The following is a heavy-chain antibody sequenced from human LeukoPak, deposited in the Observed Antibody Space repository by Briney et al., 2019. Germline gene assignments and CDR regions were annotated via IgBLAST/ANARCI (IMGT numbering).Heavy chain of an antibody. CDR2: IIPIFGTA. V-gene: IGHV1-69*05. J-gene: IGHJ4*02. Sequence: GSSVKVSCKASGGTFSSYAISWVRQAPGQGLEWMGGIIPIFGTANYAQKFQGRVTITTDESMSTAYMELSSLRSEDTAVYYCARASMRIAVAGGGFDYWGQGTLVTVSS. D-gene: IGHD6-19*01. CDR3: ARASMRIAVAGGGFDY. CDR1: GGTFSSYA.